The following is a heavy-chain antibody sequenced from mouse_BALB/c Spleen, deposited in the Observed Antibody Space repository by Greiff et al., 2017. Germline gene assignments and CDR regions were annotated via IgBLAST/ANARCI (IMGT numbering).Heavy chain of an antibody. CDR2: ILPGSGST. Sequence: VQLQQSGAELMKPGASVKISCKATGYTFSSYWIEWVKQRPGHGLEWIGEILPGSGSTNYNEKFKGKATFTADTSSNTAYMQLSSLTSEDSAVYYCARLSVEGYAMDYWGQGTSVTVSS. CDR1: GYTFSSYW. V-gene: IGHV1-9*01. CDR3: ARLSVEGYAMDY. J-gene: IGHJ4*01.